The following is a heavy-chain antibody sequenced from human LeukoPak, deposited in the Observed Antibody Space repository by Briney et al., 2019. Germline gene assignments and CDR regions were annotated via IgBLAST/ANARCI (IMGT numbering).Heavy chain of an antibody. J-gene: IGHJ4*02. D-gene: IGHD2-2*01. CDR3: ARGRFCSSTSCQVDY. CDR1: GFTFSDYY. Sequence: PGGSLRLSCAASGFTFSDYYMSWIRQAPGKGLEWVSYISSSGSTIYYADSVKGRFTISRDNAKNSLYLQMNSLSAEDTAVYYCARGRFCSSTSCQVDYWGQGTLVTVSS. CDR2: ISSSGSTI. V-gene: IGHV3-11*01.